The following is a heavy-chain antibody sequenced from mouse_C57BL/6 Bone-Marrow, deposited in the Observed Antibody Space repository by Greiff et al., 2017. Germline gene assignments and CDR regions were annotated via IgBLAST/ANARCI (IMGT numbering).Heavy chain of an antibody. V-gene: IGHV7-1*01. CDR1: GFTFSDFY. D-gene: IGHD1-1*01. CDR3: ARDAPYYGSSLNYFDY. Sequence: EVKLMESGGGLVQSGRSLRLSCATSGFTFSDFYMEWVRQAPGKGLEWIAASRNKANDYTTEYSASVKGRFIVSRDTSQSILYLQMNALRAEDTAIYYCARDAPYYGSSLNYFDYWGQGTTRTVSS. J-gene: IGHJ2*01. CDR2: SRNKANDYTT.